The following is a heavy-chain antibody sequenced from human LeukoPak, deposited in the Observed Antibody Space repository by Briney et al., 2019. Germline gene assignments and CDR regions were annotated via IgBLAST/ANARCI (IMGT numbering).Heavy chain of an antibody. J-gene: IGHJ6*02. Sequence: GESLKISCKGSGYSFTNYWIGWVRQMPGKGLEWMGNIYPGDSDTRYSPSFQGQITISADESITTAYLQWSSLKASDTAMYYCARRQYGMDVWGQGTSVTVSS. CDR1: GYSFTNYW. CDR2: IYPGDSDT. V-gene: IGHV5-51*01. CDR3: ARRQYGMDV.